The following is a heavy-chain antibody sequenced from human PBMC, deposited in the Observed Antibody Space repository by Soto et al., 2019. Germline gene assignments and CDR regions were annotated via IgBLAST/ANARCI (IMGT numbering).Heavy chain of an antibody. V-gene: IGHV3-9*01. CDR3: AKEGPKSWGYQLPSHYYYYYMDV. Sequence: GGSLRLSCAASGFTFDDYAMHWVRQAPGKGLEWVSGISWNSGSIGYADSVKGRFTISRDNAKNSLYLQMNSLRAEDTALYYCAKEGPKSWGYQLPSHYYYYYMDVWGKGTTVTVSS. CDR1: GFTFDDYA. D-gene: IGHD2-2*01. J-gene: IGHJ6*03. CDR2: ISWNSGSI.